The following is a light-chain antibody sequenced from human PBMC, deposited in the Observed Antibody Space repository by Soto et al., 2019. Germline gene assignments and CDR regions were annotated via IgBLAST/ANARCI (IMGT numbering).Light chain of an antibody. Sequence: QSVLTPPRSVSGSLGQSVTISCTGTSSDVGGYNYVSWYQQHPGKAPKLMIYDVNKRPSGVPDRFSGSKSGNTASLTISGLQAADEADYYCCSYAGSWVFGGGTQLTVL. CDR3: CSYAGSWV. CDR1: SSDVGGYNY. V-gene: IGLV2-11*01. J-gene: IGLJ3*02. CDR2: DVN.